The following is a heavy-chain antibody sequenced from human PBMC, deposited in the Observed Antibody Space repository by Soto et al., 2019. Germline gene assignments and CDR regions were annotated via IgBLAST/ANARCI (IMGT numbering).Heavy chain of an antibody. D-gene: IGHD1-7*01. Sequence: SQTLSLTCAISGDSVSGNSAAWNWIRQSPSRGLEWLGRTYYRSRWYNDYAVSVKSRITVTPDTSKNQFSLHLNSVTPDDTAVYYCARDWTYAVDYWGQGTLVTVS. V-gene: IGHV6-1*01. CDR3: ARDWTYAVDY. CDR1: GDSVSGNSAA. J-gene: IGHJ4*02. CDR2: TYYRSRWYN.